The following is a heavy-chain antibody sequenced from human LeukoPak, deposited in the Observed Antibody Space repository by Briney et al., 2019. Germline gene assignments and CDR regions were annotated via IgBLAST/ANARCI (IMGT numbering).Heavy chain of an antibody. J-gene: IGHJ1*01. D-gene: IGHD3-10*01. CDR2: ISGSGGGT. CDR3: AKRGVVIRVVLVGFHKEATYPQPPQRAHRLYF. Sequence: GGSLRLSCAVSGITLSNYGMSWVRQAPGKGLEWVAGISGSGGGTKYADSVKGRFTISRDNSKNTLFLQMTSLRAEDTAVYFCAKRGVVIRVVLVGFHKEATYPQPPQRAHRLYF. V-gene: IGHV3-23*01. CDR1: GITLSNYG.